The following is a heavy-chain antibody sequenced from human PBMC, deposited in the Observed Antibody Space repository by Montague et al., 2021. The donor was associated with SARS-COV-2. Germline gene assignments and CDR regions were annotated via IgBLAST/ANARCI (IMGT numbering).Heavy chain of an antibody. V-gene: IGHV4-39*01. J-gene: IGHJ4*02. CDR3: ARQRRGGLVSTPRFFDY. Sequence: SETLSLTCTVSGGSISSSSYYWGWIRQPPGKGLEWIGSIYYSGSTYYNPSLKSRVTISVDTSKNQFSPKLRSVTAADTAVYYCARQRRGGLVSTPRFFDYWGQGTLVTVSS. D-gene: IGHD6-19*01. CDR1: GGSISSSSYY. CDR2: IYYSGST.